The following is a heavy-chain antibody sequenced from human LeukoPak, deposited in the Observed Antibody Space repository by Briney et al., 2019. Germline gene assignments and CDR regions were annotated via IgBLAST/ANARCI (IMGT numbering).Heavy chain of an antibody. J-gene: IGHJ6*02. D-gene: IGHD3-3*01. V-gene: IGHV1-18*04. CDR1: GYTFTSYG. CDR2: ISAYNGNT. CDR3: AWSGYYVLDYYYYYDMDV. Sequence: GASVKVSCKASGYTFTSYGISWVRQAPGQGLEWMGWISAYNGNTNYAQKLQGRVTMTTDTSTSTAYMELRSLRSDDTAVYYCAWSGYYVLDYYYYYDMDVWGQGTTVTVSS.